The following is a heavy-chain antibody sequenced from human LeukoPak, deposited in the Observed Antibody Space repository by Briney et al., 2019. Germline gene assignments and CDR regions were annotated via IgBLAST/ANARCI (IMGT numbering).Heavy chain of an antibody. Sequence: TGGSLRLSCAASGFTLNTNDMNWARQAPGKGLEWVSIMYPWGSAFYTDSVKGRFTVTRDESKNMMFLQMNTLRPDDTAMYYCVRQGGGDNCRWGQGALVTVSS. CDR1: GFTLNTND. D-gene: IGHD4-23*01. CDR3: VRQGGGDNCR. CDR2: MYPWGSA. J-gene: IGHJ4*01. V-gene: IGHV3-66*02.